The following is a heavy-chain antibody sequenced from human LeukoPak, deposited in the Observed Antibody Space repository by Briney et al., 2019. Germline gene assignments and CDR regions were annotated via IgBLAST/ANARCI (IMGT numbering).Heavy chain of an antibody. V-gene: IGHV4-61*02. CDR2: IYTSGST. D-gene: IGHD3-22*01. CDR3: ARDLGIVVVKAAIWAFDI. CDR1: GGSISSGSYY. Sequence: PSETLSLTCTVSGGSISSGSYYWSWIRQPAGKGLEWIGRIYTSGSTNYNPSLKSRVTISVDTSKNQFSLKLSSVTAADTAVYYCARDLGIVVVKAAIWAFDIWGQGTMVTVSS. J-gene: IGHJ3*02.